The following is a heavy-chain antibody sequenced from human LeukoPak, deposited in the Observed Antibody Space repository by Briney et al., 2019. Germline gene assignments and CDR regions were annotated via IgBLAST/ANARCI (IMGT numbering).Heavy chain of an antibody. Sequence: GGSLRLSCAASGFTFSSYVMHWVRQAPGKGLEWVAFISYDGSNKYYADSVKGRFTISRDNSKNTLYLQMNSLRAEDTAVYYCAKRGGMYPAHYFDYWGQGTLVTVSS. CDR3: AKRGGMYPAHYFDY. CDR2: ISYDGSNK. J-gene: IGHJ4*02. V-gene: IGHV3-30*18. D-gene: IGHD3-16*01. CDR1: GFTFSSYV.